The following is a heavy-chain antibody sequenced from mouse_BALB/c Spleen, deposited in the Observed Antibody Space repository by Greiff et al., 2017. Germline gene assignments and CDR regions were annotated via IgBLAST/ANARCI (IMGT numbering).Heavy chain of an antibody. CDR2: IDPANGNT. J-gene: IGHJ3*01. D-gene: IGHD2-2*01. V-gene: IGHV14-3*02. CDR1: GFNIKDTY. CDR3: AFFYGYGEWFAY. Sequence: EVKLMESGAELVKPGASVKLSCTASGFNIKDTYMHWVKQRPEQGLEWIGRIDPANGNTKYDPKFQGKATITADTSSNTAYLQLSSLTSEDTAVYYCAFFYGYGEWFAYWGQGTLVTVSA.